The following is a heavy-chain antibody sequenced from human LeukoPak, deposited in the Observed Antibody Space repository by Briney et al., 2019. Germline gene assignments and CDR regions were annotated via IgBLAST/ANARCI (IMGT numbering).Heavy chain of an antibody. Sequence: SETLSLTCTVSGGSISSGSYYWGWIRQPPGKGLEWIGSIYYSGSSYYNPSLNSRVTISVDTSNNQFSLKVKSVTAADTAVYYCARDAGHQLSRRNYYAMDVWGQGTTVTVSS. J-gene: IGHJ6*02. D-gene: IGHD2-2*01. CDR1: GGSISSGSYY. V-gene: IGHV4-39*07. CDR3: ARDAGHQLSRRNYYAMDV. CDR2: IYYSGSS.